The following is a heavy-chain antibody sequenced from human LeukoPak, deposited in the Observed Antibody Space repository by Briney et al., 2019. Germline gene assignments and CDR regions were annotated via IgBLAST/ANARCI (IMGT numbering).Heavy chain of an antibody. CDR1: GFTFDDYA. CDR2: ISWNSGSI. D-gene: IGHD6-19*01. V-gene: IGHV3-9*01. Sequence: GRSLRLSCAASGFTFDDYAMHWVRQAPGKGLEWVSGISWNSGSIGYADSEKGRFTISRDNAKNSLYLQMNSLRAEDTALYYCAKDRSINIAVAGPFDYWGQGTLVTVSS. J-gene: IGHJ4*02. CDR3: AKDRSINIAVAGPFDY.